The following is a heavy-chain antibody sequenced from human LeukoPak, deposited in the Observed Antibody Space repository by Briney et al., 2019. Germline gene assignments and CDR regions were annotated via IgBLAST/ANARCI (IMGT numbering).Heavy chain of an antibody. CDR2: INNVGSHI. CDR3: ARDPTHYLRYGYFDY. D-gene: IGHD3-9*01. V-gene: IGHV3-21*01. Sequence: PGGSLRLSCAASGFTFDDYAMHWVRQAPGKGLEWVSSINNVGSHIYYADSVRGRFIISRDNAKNSFFLQMSNLRAEDTAVYYCARDPTHYLRYGYFDYWGQGILVTVSS. J-gene: IGHJ4*02. CDR1: GFTFDDYA.